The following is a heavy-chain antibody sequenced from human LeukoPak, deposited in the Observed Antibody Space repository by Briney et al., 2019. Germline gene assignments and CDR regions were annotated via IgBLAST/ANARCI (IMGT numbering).Heavy chain of an antibody. CDR2: IYFSGST. CDR3: ARGLGAVAGRIYDGFDM. D-gene: IGHD6-19*01. V-gene: IGHV4-59*11. Sequence: SETLSLTCTVSGGSISSHYWSWFRKPPGKGLEGMGNIYFSGSTNYNPSLKSRVTISIDTPNNQFSLKLSSVTAADTGVYYCARGLGAVAGRIYDGFDMWGQGTMVTVSS. CDR1: GGSISSHY. J-gene: IGHJ3*02.